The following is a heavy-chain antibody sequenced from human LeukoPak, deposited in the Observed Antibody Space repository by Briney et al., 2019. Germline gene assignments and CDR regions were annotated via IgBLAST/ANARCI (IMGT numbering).Heavy chain of an antibody. J-gene: IGHJ4*02. Sequence: ASVKVSCKASGYTFTSYAMHWVRQAPGQRLEWMGWINAGNGNTKYSQKFQGRVTITRDTSASTAYMELSSLRSEDTAVYYCATNYGSGSYYNVLVFYWGQGTLVTVSS. D-gene: IGHD3-10*01. V-gene: IGHV1-3*01. CDR2: INAGNGNT. CDR1: GYTFTSYA. CDR3: ATNYGSGSYYNVLVFY.